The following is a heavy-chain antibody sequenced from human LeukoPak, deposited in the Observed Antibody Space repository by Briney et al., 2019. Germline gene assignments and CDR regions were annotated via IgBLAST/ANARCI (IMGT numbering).Heavy chain of an antibody. D-gene: IGHD3-10*01. CDR3: ARESGSGRCDAFDI. J-gene: IGHJ3*02. Sequence: GESLKVSCKASGYTFTSYCISWVRQAPGQGLEWMGWISAYNGNTNYAQKLQGRVTMTTDTSTSTAYMELRSLRSDDTAVYYCARESGSGRCDAFDIWGQGTMVTVSS. CDR2: ISAYNGNT. CDR1: GYTFTSYC. V-gene: IGHV1-18*01.